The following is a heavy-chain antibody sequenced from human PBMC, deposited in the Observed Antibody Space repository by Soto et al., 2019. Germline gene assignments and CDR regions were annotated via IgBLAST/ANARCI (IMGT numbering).Heavy chain of an antibody. Sequence: EVQLLESGGGLVQPGGSLRLSCAASGLTFSSYAMSWVRQAPGKGLEWVSAISGSGGSTYYADSVKGRFTISRDNSKNTLYLQMNSLRAEDTAVYYCAKGGRGIYCSGGSCYRFDYWGQGTLVTVSS. J-gene: IGHJ4*02. CDR2: ISGSGGST. D-gene: IGHD2-15*01. V-gene: IGHV3-23*01. CDR3: AKGGRGIYCSGGSCYRFDY. CDR1: GLTFSSYA.